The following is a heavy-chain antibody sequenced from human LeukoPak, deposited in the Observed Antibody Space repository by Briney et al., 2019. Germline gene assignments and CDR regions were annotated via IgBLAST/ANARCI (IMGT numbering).Heavy chain of an antibody. Sequence: SETLSLTCTVSGGSISSYYWSWIRQPPGKGLEWIGNIYYSGSTNYNPSLKSRVTISVDTSKNQFSLKVISVTAADTAVYYCARVSSGYYPFDYWGQGTLITVSS. CDR3: ARVSSGYYPFDY. D-gene: IGHD3-22*01. CDR2: IYYSGST. J-gene: IGHJ4*02. CDR1: GGSISSYY. V-gene: IGHV4-59*08.